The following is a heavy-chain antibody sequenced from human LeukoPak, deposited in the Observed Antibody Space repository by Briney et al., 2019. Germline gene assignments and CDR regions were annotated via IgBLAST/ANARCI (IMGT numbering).Heavy chain of an antibody. Sequence: GESLKIPCKGSGYSFRSYWIGWVRQLPGKGLEWMGIIYPGDSDTTYSPSFQGHVTISADKSISTAYLQWSSLKASDTAVYYCAKAEALASAFDYWGQGTQVTVSS. V-gene: IGHV5-51*01. CDR2: IYPGDSDT. D-gene: IGHD6-13*01. CDR3: AKAEALASAFDY. CDR1: GYSFRSYW. J-gene: IGHJ4*02.